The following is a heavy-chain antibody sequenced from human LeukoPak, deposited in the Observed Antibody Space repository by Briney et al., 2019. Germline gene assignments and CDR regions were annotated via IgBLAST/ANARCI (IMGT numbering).Heavy chain of an antibody. CDR1: GYTFTGYY. CDR3: ARGDIVLMVYAD. Sequence: ASVKVSCKASGYTFTGYYMHWVRLAPGQGPEWMGWINPNSGGTNYAQKFQGRVTMTRDTSISTAYMELSRLRSDDTAVYYCARGDIVLMVYADWGQGTLVTVSS. CDR2: INPNSGGT. V-gene: IGHV1-2*02. D-gene: IGHD2-8*01. J-gene: IGHJ4*02.